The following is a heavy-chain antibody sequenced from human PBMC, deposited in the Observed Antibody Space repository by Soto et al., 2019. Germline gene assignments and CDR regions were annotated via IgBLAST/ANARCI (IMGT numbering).Heavy chain of an antibody. J-gene: IGHJ5*02. CDR1: GYTFTSYG. D-gene: IGHD2-2*02. V-gene: IGHV1-18*04. Sequence: QVQLVQSGAEVKKPGASVKVSCKASGYTFTSYGISWVRQAPGQGLEWMGWISAYNGNTNYAQKPQGRVTMTTDTSTSTAYMELRSLRSDDTAVYYCARAIVVVPAAIGGWFDPWGQGTLVTVSS. CDR3: ARAIVVVPAAIGGWFDP. CDR2: ISAYNGNT.